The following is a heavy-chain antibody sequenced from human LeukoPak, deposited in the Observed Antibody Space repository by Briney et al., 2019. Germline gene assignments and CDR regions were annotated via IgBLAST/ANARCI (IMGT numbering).Heavy chain of an antibody. CDR2: IYRTGST. CDR1: GYSISTGYY. Sequence: SETLSLTCTVSGYSISTGYYWGWIRQPPGKGLQWIGSIYRTGSTYYNPSLKSRVTISADTSKNQFSLNLNSLTAADTAIYYCARVLSDSSGYNFEYWGQGTLVTVSS. J-gene: IGHJ4*02. V-gene: IGHV4-38-2*02. D-gene: IGHD5-18*01. CDR3: ARVLSDSSGYNFEY.